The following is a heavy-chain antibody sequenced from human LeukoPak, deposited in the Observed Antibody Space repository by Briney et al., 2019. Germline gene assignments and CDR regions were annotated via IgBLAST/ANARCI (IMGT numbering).Heavy chain of an antibody. CDR3: ARDQASYYDFWSGTRSAAFDI. J-gene: IGHJ3*02. CDR2: IYHSGST. V-gene: IGHV4-4*02. Sequence: SETLSLTCAVSGGSISSSNWWSWVRQPPGKGLEWIGEIYHSGSTNYNPSLKSRVTISVDRSKNQFSLKLSSVTAADTAVYYCARDQASYYDFWSGTRSAAFDIWGQGTMVTVSS. D-gene: IGHD3-3*01. CDR1: GGSISSSNW.